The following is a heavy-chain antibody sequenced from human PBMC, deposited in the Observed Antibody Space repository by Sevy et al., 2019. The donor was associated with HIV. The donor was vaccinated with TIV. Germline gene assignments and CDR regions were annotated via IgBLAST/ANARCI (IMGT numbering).Heavy chain of an antibody. V-gene: IGHV3-30*04. CDR2: ISYDGRNE. D-gene: IGHD3-10*01. J-gene: IGHJ4*02. CDR3: ARDGGGDYFDY. Sequence: GGSLRLYCEASGFSFRRYAMHWVRQAPGKGLEWLTVISYDGRNEYYVDTVKGRFTNSRDNSKNTLYLQRNSLRPDDTAIYYCARDGGGDYFDYWGQGTLVTVSS. CDR1: GFSFRRYA.